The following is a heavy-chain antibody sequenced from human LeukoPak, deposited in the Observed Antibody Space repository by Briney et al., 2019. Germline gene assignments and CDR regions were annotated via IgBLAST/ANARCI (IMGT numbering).Heavy chain of an antibody. CDR3: ARAGLWSYKDDAFDI. Sequence: PSETLSLTCTVSGGSISTITYYWGWIRQPPGKGLEWVGHMYYRGNTFYNPSLKSRVTISVDTSKNQFSLKLSSVTAADTAVYYCARAGLWSYKDDAFDIWGQGTMVTVSS. V-gene: IGHV4-39*07. D-gene: IGHD2-21*01. CDR1: GGSISTITYY. J-gene: IGHJ3*02. CDR2: MYYRGNT.